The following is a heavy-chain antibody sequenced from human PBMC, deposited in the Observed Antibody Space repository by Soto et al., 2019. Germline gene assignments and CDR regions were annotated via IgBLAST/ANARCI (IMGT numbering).Heavy chain of an antibody. CDR3: ARDLSPDY. CDR2: IGLGRSNK. J-gene: IGHJ4*02. CDR1: GFTFRNYG. V-gene: IGHV3-48*01. Sequence: QPGGSLRLSCAASGFTFRNYGMNWVRQAPGKGLEWVSYIGLGRSNKYYADSVEGRFTISRDNSKNSVYLQMNSLRPEDTAVYYCARDLSPDYWGQGTLVTVSS.